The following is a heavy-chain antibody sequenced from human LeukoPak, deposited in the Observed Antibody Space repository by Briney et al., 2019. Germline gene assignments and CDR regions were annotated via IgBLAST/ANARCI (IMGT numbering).Heavy chain of an antibody. V-gene: IGHV3-30*02. CDR2: IQYDGSYK. Sequence: GGSLRLSCSTSGFTFSFYGMHWVRQAPGKGLEWVAFIQYDGSYKFYADSVQGRFSISRDNSKNTLFLQMNSLRAEDTAVYYCAKTSDQLLYSKFDFWGQGTLVTVSS. CDR3: AKTSDQLLYSKFDF. J-gene: IGHJ4*02. D-gene: IGHD2-2*02. CDR1: GFTFSFYG.